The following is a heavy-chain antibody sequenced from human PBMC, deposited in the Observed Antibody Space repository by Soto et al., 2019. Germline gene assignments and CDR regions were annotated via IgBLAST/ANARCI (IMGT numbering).Heavy chain of an antibody. CDR3: ARDPPSTYYYDSSGYYYSWYFDL. CDR2: IYYSGST. J-gene: IGHJ2*01. V-gene: IGHV4-59*01. CDR1: GGSISSYY. Sequence: SETLSLTCTVSGGSISSYYLSWIRQPPGKGLEWIGYIYYSGSTNYNPSLKSRVTISVDTSKNQFSLKLSSVTAEDTAVYYCARDPPSTYYYDSSGYYYSWYFDLWGRGTLVTVSS. D-gene: IGHD3-22*01.